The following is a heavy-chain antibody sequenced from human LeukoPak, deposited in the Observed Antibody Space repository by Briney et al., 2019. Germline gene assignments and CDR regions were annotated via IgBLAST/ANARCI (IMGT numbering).Heavy chain of an antibody. CDR1: GFTFSSYA. J-gene: IGHJ6*02. CDR3: ARDSRLLWFGELFPPNYGMDV. CDR2: ISYDGSNK. D-gene: IGHD3-10*01. Sequence: GGSLRLSCAASGFTFSSYAMHWVRQAPGKGLEGVAVISYDGSNKYYADSVKGRFTISRDNSKNTLYLQMNSLRAEDTAVYYCARDSRLLWFGELFPPNYGMDVWGQGTTVTVSS. V-gene: IGHV3-30*04.